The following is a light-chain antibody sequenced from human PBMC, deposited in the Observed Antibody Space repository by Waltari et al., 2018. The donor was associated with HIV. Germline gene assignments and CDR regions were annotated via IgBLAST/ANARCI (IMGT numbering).Light chain of an antibody. J-gene: IGLJ1*01. CDR1: RAHPGSNP. Sequence: QSVLPQPPSATATPGQRATLSPSGHRAHPGSNPVHWYLQRPGTAPKLLIYSNSQLPSGVPARFSGSKSGTSASLAISGLQSEDEAHYYCASWDDSLNGLYVFGPGTKVTVL. V-gene: IGLV1-44*01. CDR2: SNS. CDR3: ASWDDSLNGLYV.